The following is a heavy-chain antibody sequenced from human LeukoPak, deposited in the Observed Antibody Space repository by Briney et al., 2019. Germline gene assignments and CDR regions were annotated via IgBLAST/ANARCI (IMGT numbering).Heavy chain of an antibody. D-gene: IGHD3-22*01. CDR2: IYNSGST. CDR1: GDSISGDY. Sequence: PSETLSLTCTVSGDSISGDYWSWIRQPPGKGLEWIGYIYNSGSTNYNPSLKSRVTISIDTSKKQFSLKLSSVTAADTAVYYCATTPLNYYYDSSSFYNRDYYFDYWGQGTLVTVSS. V-gene: IGHV4-4*09. CDR3: ATTPLNYYYDSSSFYNRDYYFDY. J-gene: IGHJ4*02.